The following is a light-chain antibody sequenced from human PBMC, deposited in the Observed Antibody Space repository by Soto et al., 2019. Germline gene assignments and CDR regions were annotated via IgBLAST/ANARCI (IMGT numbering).Light chain of an antibody. Sequence: EIVLTQSPGTLSLSPGERATLSCRASQSVMNTNLAWYQQKPGQAPRLLIYAASSRATGIPDRFSGSGSGTDFTLTISRLEPEDFAVYYCQQYAYGSSPPVTFGGGTKVEIK. J-gene: IGKJ4*01. CDR1: QSVMNTN. CDR2: AAS. CDR3: QQYAYGSSPPVT. V-gene: IGKV3-20*01.